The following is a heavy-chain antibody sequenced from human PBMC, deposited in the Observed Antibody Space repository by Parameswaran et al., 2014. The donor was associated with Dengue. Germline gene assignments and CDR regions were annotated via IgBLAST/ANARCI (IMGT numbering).Heavy chain of an antibody. Sequence: QAGSRLKISCAASGFTSVAMLCTGSARLQARGLEWVAVISYDGSNKYYADSVKGRFTISRDNSKNTLYLQMNSLRAEDTAVYYCARGSGWKTRFFEAFDIWGQGTMVTVSS. D-gene: IGHD6-19*01. CDR2: ISYDGSNK. CDR3: ARGSGWKTRFFEAFDI. V-gene: IGHV3-30-3*01. CDR1: GFTSVAML. J-gene: IGHJ3*02.